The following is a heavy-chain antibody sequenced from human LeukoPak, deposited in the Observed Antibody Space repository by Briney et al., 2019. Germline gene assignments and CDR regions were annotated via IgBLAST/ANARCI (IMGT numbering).Heavy chain of an antibody. CDR1: GFTFRSNV. CDR2: IWYDGSNK. J-gene: IGHJ4*02. D-gene: IGHD3-22*01. CDR3: ARAGGLIYYDSRFGYFDY. Sequence: QPGGSLRLSRAASGFTFRSNVMHRVRQAPGKGLGWVAVIWYDGSNKYYADSVKGRFTVSRDNSKNTLYLQMNSLRAEDTAVYYCARAGGLIYYDSRFGYFDYWGQGTLVTVSS. V-gene: IGHV3-33*01.